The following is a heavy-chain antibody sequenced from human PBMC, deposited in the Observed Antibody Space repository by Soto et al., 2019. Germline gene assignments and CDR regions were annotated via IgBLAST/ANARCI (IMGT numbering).Heavy chain of an antibody. CDR2: IYWNDDK. D-gene: IGHD1-20*01. Sequence: SGPTLVNPTQTLTLTCTFSGFSLSTSGVGVGWIRQPPGKALEWLALIYWNDDKRYSPSLKSRLTITKDTSKNQVVLTMTNMGTVDTATYYCAHINWNDGARGFDYWGQGTLVTVSS. V-gene: IGHV2-5*01. CDR1: GFSLSTSGVG. CDR3: AHINWNDGARGFDY. J-gene: IGHJ4*02.